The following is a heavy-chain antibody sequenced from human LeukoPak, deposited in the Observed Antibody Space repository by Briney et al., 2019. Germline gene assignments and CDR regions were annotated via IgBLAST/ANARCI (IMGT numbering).Heavy chain of an antibody. J-gene: IGHJ6*03. D-gene: IGHD1-14*01. CDR2: INPNSGGT. CDR1: GYTFTGYY. Sequence: ASVKVSCKASGYTFTGYYMHWVRQAPGQGLEWMGWINPNSGGTNYAQKFQGRVTMTRDTSTSTAYMELSRLRSDDTAVYYCARWAGSAGYYYYYMDVWGKGTTVTVSS. CDR3: ARWAGSAGYYYYYMDV. V-gene: IGHV1-2*02.